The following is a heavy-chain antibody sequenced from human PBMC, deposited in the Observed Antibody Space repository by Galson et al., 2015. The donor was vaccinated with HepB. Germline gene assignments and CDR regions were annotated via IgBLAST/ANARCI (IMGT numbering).Heavy chain of an antibody. V-gene: IGHV3-33*01. CDR3: ARDRTYCGSPCCSRMGPNY. Sequence: SLRLSCATSGFTFTKYGMHWVRQAPGKGLEWVALIWSDGSDKNYADSVKGRFTISRDNSKNTVSLQMDSLRAEDTAVYYCARDRTYCGSPCCSRMGPNYWGQGTLVTVSS. CDR1: GFTFTKYG. J-gene: IGHJ4*02. D-gene: IGHD2-2*01. CDR2: IWSDGSDK.